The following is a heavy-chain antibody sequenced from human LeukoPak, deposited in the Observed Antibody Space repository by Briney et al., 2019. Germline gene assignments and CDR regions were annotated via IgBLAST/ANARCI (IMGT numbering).Heavy chain of an antibody. CDR2: ISWNSGSI. D-gene: IGHD1-26*01. J-gene: IGHJ4*02. Sequence: GGSLRLSCAASGFTFDDYAMHWVRQAPGKGLEWVSGISWNSGSIGYADSVKGRFTISRDNAKNSLYLQMNSLRAEDTALYHCVKDRASDSGGFQVFDYWGQGTLVTVSS. V-gene: IGHV3-9*01. CDR3: VKDRASDSGGFQVFDY. CDR1: GFTFDDYA.